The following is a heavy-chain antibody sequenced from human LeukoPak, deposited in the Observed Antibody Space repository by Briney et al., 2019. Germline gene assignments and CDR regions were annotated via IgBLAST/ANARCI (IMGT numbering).Heavy chain of an antibody. J-gene: IGHJ3*02. Sequence: GGSLRLSCAASGFTFDDYAMHWVRQAPGKGLEWVSGISWNSGSIGYADSVKGRFTISRDNAKNSLYLQMNSLRAEDTALHYCAKDMGHSSSYDGAFDIWGQGTMVTVSS. CDR1: GFTFDDYA. D-gene: IGHD6-13*01. V-gene: IGHV3-9*01. CDR2: ISWNSGSI. CDR3: AKDMGHSSSYDGAFDI.